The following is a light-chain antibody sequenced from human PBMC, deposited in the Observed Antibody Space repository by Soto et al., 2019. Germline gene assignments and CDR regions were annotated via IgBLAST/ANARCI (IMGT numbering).Light chain of an antibody. Sequence: EIVLVQSPGTLSLSPGEGATLSCRPSQSVSSNYLAWYQQRPGQAPRLLIYDASNRATGIPARFSGSESGTEFTLTISSLEPEDLAVYYCQQRSNWPRTFGQGTKVDIK. CDR1: QSVSSNY. CDR3: QQRSNWPRT. CDR2: DAS. V-gene: IGKV3D-20*02. J-gene: IGKJ1*01.